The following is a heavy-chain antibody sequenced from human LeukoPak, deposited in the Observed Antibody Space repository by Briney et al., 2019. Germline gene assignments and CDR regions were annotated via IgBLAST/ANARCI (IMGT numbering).Heavy chain of an antibody. CDR3: ARGNYYDSRTYYRAFDI. J-gene: IGHJ3*02. Sequence: SETLSLTCTVSGVSLSSYYWSWIRQPPGKGLEWIGYMYYSGSTNYNPSLKSRVTISVGTSKNQFSLKLSSMTAADTAVYYCARGNYYDSRTYYRAFDIWGQGTMVTVSS. D-gene: IGHD3-22*01. CDR2: MYYSGST. CDR1: GVSLSSYY. V-gene: IGHV4-59*01.